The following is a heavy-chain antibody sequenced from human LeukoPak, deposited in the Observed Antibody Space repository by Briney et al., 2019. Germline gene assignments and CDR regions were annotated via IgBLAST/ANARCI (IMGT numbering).Heavy chain of an antibody. CDR2: IYSGGST. V-gene: IGHV3-66*01. CDR1: GFTVSSNY. J-gene: IGHJ3*02. D-gene: IGHD1/OR15-1a*01. Sequence: PGGSLRLSCAASGFTVSSNYMSWVRQAPGKGLEWVSVIYSGGSTYYADSVKGRLTISRDNSKNTLYLQMNSLRAEDTAVCYCATNKLRRSDAFDIWGQGTMVTVSS. CDR3: ATNKLRRSDAFDI.